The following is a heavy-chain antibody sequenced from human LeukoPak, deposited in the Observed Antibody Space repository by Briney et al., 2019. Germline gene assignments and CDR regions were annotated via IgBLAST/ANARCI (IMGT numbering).Heavy chain of an antibody. Sequence: PSETLSLTCAVSGGSISSGDYSWSWIRQPPGKGLEWIGYIYHSGSTYYNPSLKSRVTISVDRSKNQFSLKLSSVTAADTAVYYCARGTVGYYDFWSGYPYFDYWGQGTLVTVSS. CDR2: IYHSGST. CDR3: ARGTVGYYDFWSGYPYFDY. J-gene: IGHJ4*02. CDR1: GGSISSGDYS. D-gene: IGHD3-3*01. V-gene: IGHV4-30-2*01.